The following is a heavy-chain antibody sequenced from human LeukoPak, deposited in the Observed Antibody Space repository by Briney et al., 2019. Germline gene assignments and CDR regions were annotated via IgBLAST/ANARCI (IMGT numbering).Heavy chain of an antibody. CDR1: GFTFSDYW. CDR3: ARISIAASGVDV. V-gene: IGHV3-7*01. CDR2: INEHGSDK. J-gene: IGHJ4*02. Sequence: GGSLRLSCAGSGFTFSDYWMTWVRQTPGKGLEWVANINEHGSDKYYVDSVKGRFTISRDNAENSLFLQMGSLGAEDMAVYYCARISIAASGVDVWGQGTLVTVSS. D-gene: IGHD6-13*01.